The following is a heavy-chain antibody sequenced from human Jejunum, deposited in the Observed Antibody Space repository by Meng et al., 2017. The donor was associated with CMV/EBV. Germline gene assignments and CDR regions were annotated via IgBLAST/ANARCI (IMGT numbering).Heavy chain of an antibody. Sequence: SGFTFTNYPMHWFLQAPGKGLEWVAYISYNGVRTYDADSLRGRFTTSTDNPKIPVYLQMTSLRADDTAVYYCAREATLIFSLDSCGQGTLVTVSS. D-gene: IGHD3/OR15-3a*01. CDR2: ISYNGVRT. CDR1: GFTFTNYP. V-gene: IGHV3-30*04. CDR3: AREATLIFSLDS. J-gene: IGHJ4*02.